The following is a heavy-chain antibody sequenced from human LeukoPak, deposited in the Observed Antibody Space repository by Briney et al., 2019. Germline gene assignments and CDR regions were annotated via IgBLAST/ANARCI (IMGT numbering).Heavy chain of an antibody. CDR2: IKSKIDGGTT. J-gene: IGHJ4*02. V-gene: IGHV3-15*01. Sequence: GGSLRLSCAASGFTFSNAWMSWVRQAPGKGLEWVGRIKSKIDGGTTGYAAPVKGRFTISRDDSKNTLYLQMNSLKTEDTAVYYCTTSLSITMVRGVIIPFDYWGQGTLVTVSS. D-gene: IGHD3-10*01. CDR3: TTSLSITMVRGVIIPFDY. CDR1: GFTFSNAW.